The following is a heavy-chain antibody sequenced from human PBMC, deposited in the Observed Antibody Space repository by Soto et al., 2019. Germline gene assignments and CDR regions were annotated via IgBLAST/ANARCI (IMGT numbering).Heavy chain of an antibody. V-gene: IGHV1-3*05. CDR2: INAGNGNT. Sequence: QVQLVQSGAEEKKPGASVKVSCKASGYTFTSYAMHWVRQAPGQRLEWMGWINAGNGNTKYSQKFQGRVTITRDTSASTAYMELSSLRTEDTAVYYCAGQHLVGNWFDPWGQGTLVTVSS. CDR3: AGQHLVGNWFDP. CDR1: GYTFTSYA. J-gene: IGHJ5*02. D-gene: IGHD6-13*01.